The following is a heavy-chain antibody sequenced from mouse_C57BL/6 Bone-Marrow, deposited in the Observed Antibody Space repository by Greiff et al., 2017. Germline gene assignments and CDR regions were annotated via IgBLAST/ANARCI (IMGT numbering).Heavy chain of an antibody. D-gene: IGHD1-1*01. J-gene: IGHJ2*01. V-gene: IGHV1-55*01. Sequence: QVQLKQPGAELVKPEASVKMSCKASGYTFTSYWITWVKQRPGQGLEWIGDIYPGSGSTNYNEKFKSKATLTVDTSSSTAYMQLSSLTSEDSAVYYCARKIPLDYYGSTYFDYWGQGTTLTVSS. CDR2: IYPGSGST. CDR3: ARKIPLDYYGSTYFDY. CDR1: GYTFTSYW.